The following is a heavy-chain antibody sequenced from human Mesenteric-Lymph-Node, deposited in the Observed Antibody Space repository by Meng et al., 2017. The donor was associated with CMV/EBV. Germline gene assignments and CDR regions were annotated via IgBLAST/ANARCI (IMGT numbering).Heavy chain of an antibody. CDR3: ASQVTTVTLDAFDI. CDR2: IYSGSNT. D-gene: IGHD4-17*01. CDR1: GFTVSSNF. Sequence: GESLKSSCAVSGFTVSSNFMTWVRQAPGKGLEWVSMIYSGSNTFYADSVKGRFTISRDNSKNTLFLQLNSLRVEDTAVYYCASQVTTVTLDAFDIWGQGTMVTVSS. V-gene: IGHV3-53*01. J-gene: IGHJ3*02.